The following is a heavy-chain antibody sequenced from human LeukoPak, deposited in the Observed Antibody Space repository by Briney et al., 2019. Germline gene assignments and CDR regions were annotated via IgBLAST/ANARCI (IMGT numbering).Heavy chain of an antibody. V-gene: IGHV3-23*01. J-gene: IGHJ4*02. Sequence: PGASLRLSCTASGVMFGSCAKSWVRRAPGKGLEWGSFISPSGDRTSNADSVEGRFTISRDNPRNTLYLQMNSLRDEDTAVYYCAIMHGYYDGSGYWVQWGQGTLVTVSS. D-gene: IGHD3-22*01. CDR1: GVMFGSCA. CDR2: ISPSGDRT. CDR3: AIMHGYYDGSGYWVQ.